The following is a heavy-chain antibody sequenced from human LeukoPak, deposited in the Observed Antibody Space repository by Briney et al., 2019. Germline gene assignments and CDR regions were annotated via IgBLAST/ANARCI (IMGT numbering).Heavy chain of an antibody. CDR2: ISSAGNTE. V-gene: IGHV3-48*03. CDR3: ARDTLNGPFVISLDY. Sequence: GGSLRLSCAASGFSLSTYQMNWVRQAPGKGLEWVSHISSAGNTEYYADAVRGRFTMSRDSAKNSLYLQMNSLRAEDTAVYYCARDTLNGPFVISLDYWGQGALVTVSS. D-gene: IGHD3-9*01. CDR1: GFSLSTYQ. J-gene: IGHJ4*02.